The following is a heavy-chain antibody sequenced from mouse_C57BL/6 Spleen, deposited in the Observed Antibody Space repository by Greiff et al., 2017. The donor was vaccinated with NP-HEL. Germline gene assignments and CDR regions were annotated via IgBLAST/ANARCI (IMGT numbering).Heavy chain of an antibody. J-gene: IGHJ3*01. V-gene: IGHV5-16*01. Sequence: EVKLVESEGGLVQPGSSMKLSCTASGFTFSDYYMAWVRQVPEKGLEWVANINYDGSSTYYLDSLKSRFIISRDNAKNILYLQMSSLKSEDTATYYCARAGYSNPFAYWGQGTLVTVSA. CDR1: GFTFSDYY. D-gene: IGHD2-5*01. CDR2: INYDGSST. CDR3: ARAGYSNPFAY.